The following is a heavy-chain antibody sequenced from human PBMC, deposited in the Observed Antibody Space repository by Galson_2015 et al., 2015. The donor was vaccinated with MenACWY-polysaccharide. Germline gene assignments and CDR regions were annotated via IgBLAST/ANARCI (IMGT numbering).Heavy chain of an antibody. CDR2: IQYDGSNK. Sequence: SLRLSCAASGSRFSNSGMHWVRQAPGKGLEWVAVIQYDGSNKGYADSVKGRFTISRDNCKNTVFLEMNTLGVEDTAVYYCAREGSRIVFHAFDIRGQGTMVTVSS. CDR1: GSRFSNSG. CDR3: AREGSRIVFHAFDI. D-gene: IGHD2-2*01. V-gene: IGHV3-33*01. J-gene: IGHJ3*02.